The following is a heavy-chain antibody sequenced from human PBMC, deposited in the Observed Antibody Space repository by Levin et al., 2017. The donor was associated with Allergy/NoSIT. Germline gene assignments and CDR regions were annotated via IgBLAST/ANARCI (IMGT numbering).Heavy chain of an antibody. J-gene: IGHJ4*02. Sequence: GGSLRLSCAASGFTFSSYNMNWVRQAPGKGLEWVSYISSSSGTIYYADSVKGRFTISRDNAKNSLYLQMKSLRDEDTAVYFCVSGTGSPRAGDFWGQGTLVTVSS. V-gene: IGHV3-48*02. D-gene: IGHD1-26*01. CDR3: VSGTGSPRAGDF. CDR1: GFTFSSYN. CDR2: ISSSSGTI.